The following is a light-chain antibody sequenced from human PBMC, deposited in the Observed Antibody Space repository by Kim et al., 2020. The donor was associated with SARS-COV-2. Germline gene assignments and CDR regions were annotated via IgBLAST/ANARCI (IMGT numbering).Light chain of an antibody. CDR1: ALPKQY. Sequence: SYELTQPPSVSVSPGQTARITCSGDALPKQYAYWYQQKPGQAPVLVIYKDSERPSGIPERFSGSSSGTTVTLTISGVQAEDEADYYCQSADRYVVFGGGTQLTVL. V-gene: IGLV3-25*03. CDR2: KDS. CDR3: QSADRYVV. J-gene: IGLJ2*01.